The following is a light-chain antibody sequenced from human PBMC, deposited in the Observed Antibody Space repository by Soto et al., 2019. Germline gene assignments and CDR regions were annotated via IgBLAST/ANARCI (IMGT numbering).Light chain of an antibody. Sequence: ETVLTQSPGTVSLSPGERATLSCTTSQSVRSNYLAWYQQKPGQAPSLLVYGVFNRATDIPDRFSGSGSGTDFTLTISGLEPADSAVYYCQHYDGSPRTFGQGTKLE. CDR3: QHYDGSPRT. J-gene: IGKJ2*01. CDR2: GVF. V-gene: IGKV3-20*01. CDR1: QSVRSNY.